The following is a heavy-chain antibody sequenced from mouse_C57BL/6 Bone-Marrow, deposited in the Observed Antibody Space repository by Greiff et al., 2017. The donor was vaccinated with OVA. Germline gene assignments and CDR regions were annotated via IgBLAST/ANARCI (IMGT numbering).Heavy chain of an antibody. CDR1: GFNIKDYY. CDR2: IDPEDGET. CDR3: ASSYWDDYFDY. V-gene: IGHV14-2*01. Sequence: EVKLMESGAELVKPGASVKLSCTASGFNIKDYYMHWVKQRTEQGLEWIGRIDPEDGETKYAPKFQGKATITADTSSNTAYLQLSSLTSEDTAVYYCASSYWDDYFDYWGQGTTLTVSS. J-gene: IGHJ2*01. D-gene: IGHD4-1*01.